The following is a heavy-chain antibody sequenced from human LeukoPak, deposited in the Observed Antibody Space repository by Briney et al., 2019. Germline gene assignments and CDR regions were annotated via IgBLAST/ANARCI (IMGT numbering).Heavy chain of an antibody. CDR2: ISSSGSTI. V-gene: IGHV3-48*03. D-gene: IGHD3-16*02. CDR1: GFTFSSYE. Sequence: GGSLRLSCAASGFTFSSYEMNWVRQAPGKGLEWVSYISSSGSTIYYADSVKGRFTISRDNAKNSLYLQMNSLRAEDTAVYYCAGEYYDFWSGTYYDYVWGSYRYKRDAFDIWGQGTMVTVSS. CDR3: AGEYYDFWSGTYYDYVWGSYRYKRDAFDI. J-gene: IGHJ3*02.